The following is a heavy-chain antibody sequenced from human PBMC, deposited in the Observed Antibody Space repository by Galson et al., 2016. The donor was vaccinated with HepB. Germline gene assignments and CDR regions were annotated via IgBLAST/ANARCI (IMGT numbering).Heavy chain of an antibody. CDR3: VRAVYDILTGYSLAY. D-gene: IGHD3-9*01. CDR1: GFIVSVCE. J-gene: IGHJ4*02. V-gene: IGHV3-48*03. CDR2: ISSSGSPL. Sequence: SLRLSCAASGFIVSVCEMNWVRQAPGKGLEWVSYISSSGSPLYYAASWNVRFLVSSDHAKNSLYLQMSSLRAAATAIYSCVRAVYDILTGYSLAYWGQGTLVTVSS.